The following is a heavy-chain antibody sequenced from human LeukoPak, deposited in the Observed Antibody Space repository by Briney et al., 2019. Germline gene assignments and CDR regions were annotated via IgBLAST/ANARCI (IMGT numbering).Heavy chain of an antibody. J-gene: IGHJ4*02. CDR2: INHSGST. CDR1: GGSFSGYY. V-gene: IGHV4-34*01. CDR3: ARGLVSWNDIYLDY. D-gene: IGHD1-1*01. Sequence: PSETLSLTCAVYGGSFSGYYWSWIRQPPGKGLEWIGEINHSGSTNYNPSLKSRVTISVDTSKNQFSLKLSSVTAADTAVYYCARGLVSWNDIYLDYWGQGTLVTVSS.